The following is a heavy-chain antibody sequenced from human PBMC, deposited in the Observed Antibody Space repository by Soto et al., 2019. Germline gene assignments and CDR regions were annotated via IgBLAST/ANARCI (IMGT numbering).Heavy chain of an antibody. V-gene: IGHV4-59*08. CDR3: ARTFGVDIHFDY. CDR1: GASISSYY. CDR2: IYYSGST. D-gene: IGHD3-3*01. Sequence: SETLSLTCTVSGASISSYYWSWIRQPPGKGLEWIGYIYYSGSTNYNPSLKSRVTISVDTSKNQFSLKLSSVTAADTAVYYCARTFGVDIHFDYWGQGTLVTVSS. J-gene: IGHJ4*02.